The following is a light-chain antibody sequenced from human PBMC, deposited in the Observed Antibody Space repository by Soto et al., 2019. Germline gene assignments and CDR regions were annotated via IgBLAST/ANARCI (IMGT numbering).Light chain of an antibody. V-gene: IGKV3-11*01. CDR3: QQRSNWPPT. CDR2: GAS. J-gene: IGKJ5*01. Sequence: EVMMTHSPAALSVTQEERATLSCMASQSVSSNLAWYQQKPGQAPRLLIYGASNRATGIPARFSGSGSGTDFTLTISILEPEDVAVYYCQQRSNWPPTFGQGTRLQ. CDR1: QSVSSN.